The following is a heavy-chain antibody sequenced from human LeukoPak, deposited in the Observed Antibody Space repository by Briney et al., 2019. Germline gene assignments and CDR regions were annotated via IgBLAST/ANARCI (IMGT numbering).Heavy chain of an antibody. CDR1: GGSMNSHY. J-gene: IGHJ4*02. V-gene: IGHV4-59*11. CDR3: ATIKRGNIYGYFDL. Sequence: SETLSLTCTVSGGSMNSHYWSWIRQPPGKGLEWIGYMLDTVTTKDNPSLKGRFTLSADTSKNQFSPRLTSVTAADTAVYYCATIKRGNIYGYFDLWGQGILVTVSS. D-gene: IGHD5-18*01. CDR2: MLDTVTT.